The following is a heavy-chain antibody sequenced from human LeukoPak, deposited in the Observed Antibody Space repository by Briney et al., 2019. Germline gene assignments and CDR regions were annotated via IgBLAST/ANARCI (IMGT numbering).Heavy chain of an antibody. Sequence: GGSLRLSCAASGFTFSSYAMHWVRQAPGKGLEWVAVISYDGSNKYYADSVKGRFTISRDNSKNTLYLQMNSLRAEDTAVYYCAKDLKRKGGYWGQGTLVTVSS. CDR1: GFTFSSYA. CDR2: ISYDGSNK. D-gene: IGHD1-14*01. V-gene: IGHV3-30-3*01. J-gene: IGHJ4*02. CDR3: AKDLKRKGGY.